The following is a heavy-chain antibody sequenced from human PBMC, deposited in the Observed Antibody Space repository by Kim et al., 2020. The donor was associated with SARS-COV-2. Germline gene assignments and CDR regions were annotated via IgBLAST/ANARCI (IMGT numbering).Heavy chain of an antibody. CDR1: GYSFTSYW. V-gene: IGHV5-10-1*01. CDR2: IDPSDSYT. Sequence: GESLKISCKGSGYSFTSYWISWVRQMPGKGLEWMGRIDPSDSYTNYSPSFQGHVTISADKSISTAYLQWSSLKASDTAMYYCARHIDYYGSGSYYGWLVYWGKGTLVSVSS. D-gene: IGHD3-10*01. CDR3: ARHIDYYGSGSYYGWLVY. J-gene: IGHJ4*02.